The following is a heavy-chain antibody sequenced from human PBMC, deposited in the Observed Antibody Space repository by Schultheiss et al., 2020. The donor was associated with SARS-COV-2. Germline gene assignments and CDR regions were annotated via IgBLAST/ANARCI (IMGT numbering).Heavy chain of an antibody. D-gene: IGHD4-17*01. Sequence: ASVKVSCKASGYTFTSYYMHWVRQAPGQGLEWMGIINPSGGSTSYAQKFQGRVTMTRDTSTSTVYMELSSLRSEDTAVYYCARDDGDYRPTYYYYGMDVWGQGTTVTVSS. V-gene: IGHV1-46*01. CDR1: GYTFTSYY. CDR2: INPSGGST. CDR3: ARDDGDYRPTYYYYGMDV. J-gene: IGHJ6*02.